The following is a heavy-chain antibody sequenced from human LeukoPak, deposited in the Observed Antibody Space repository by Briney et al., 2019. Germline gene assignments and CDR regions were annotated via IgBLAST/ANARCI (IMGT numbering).Heavy chain of an antibody. V-gene: IGHV4-61*01. J-gene: IGHJ4*02. CDR1: GGSIDTGSYY. Sequence: SQTLSLTCTVSGGSIDTGSYYWSWLRQPPGKGLEWIGYIYYSGSTNYNPSLKSRVTISVDTSKNQFSLKLSSVTAADTAVYYCARDIAAAGPTDYWGQGTLVTVSS. CDR2: IYYSGST. D-gene: IGHD6-13*01. CDR3: ARDIAAAGPTDY.